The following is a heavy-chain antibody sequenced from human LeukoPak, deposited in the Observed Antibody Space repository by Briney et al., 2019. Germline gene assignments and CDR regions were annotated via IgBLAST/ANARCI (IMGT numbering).Heavy chain of an antibody. J-gene: IGHJ4*01. CDR1: GFTVSNNY. Sequence: GGSLRLSCAASGFTVSNNYTSWVRQAPGKGLEWVSIIYSGGTTHYADSVKGGFTISRDNSENTLYLQMNSLRAEDTAVYYCARDRDYGSGSYVFDYWGQGTLVTVSS. CDR3: ARDRDYGSGSYVFDY. V-gene: IGHV3-66*01. D-gene: IGHD3-10*01. CDR2: IYSGGTT.